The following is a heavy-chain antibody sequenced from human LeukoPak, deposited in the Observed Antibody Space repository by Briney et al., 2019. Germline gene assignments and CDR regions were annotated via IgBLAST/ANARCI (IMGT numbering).Heavy chain of an antibody. V-gene: IGHV3-9*01. CDR2: ISWSSGSI. Sequence: GGSLRLSCAASGFTFDDYAMHWVRQAPGKGLEWVSGISWSSGSIGYADSVKGRFTISRDNAKNSLSLQMNSLRAEDTALYHCAKGRSSYIINGYGMDVWGQGTTVTVSS. J-gene: IGHJ6*02. D-gene: IGHD1-20*01. CDR1: GFTFDDYA. CDR3: AKGRSSYIINGYGMDV.